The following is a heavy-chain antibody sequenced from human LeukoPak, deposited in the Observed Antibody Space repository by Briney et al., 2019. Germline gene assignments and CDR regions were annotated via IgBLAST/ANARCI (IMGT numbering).Heavy chain of an antibody. CDR3: ARDSSGWFPQYYFDY. V-gene: IGHV3-30*03. Sequence: GGSLRLSCAASGFTVSSNYMSWVRQAPGKGLEWVAVISYDGSNKYYADSVKGRFTISRDNSKNTLYLQMNSLRAEDTAVYYCARDSSGWFPQYYFDYWGQGTLVTVSS. J-gene: IGHJ4*02. D-gene: IGHD6-19*01. CDR2: ISYDGSNK. CDR1: GFTVSSNY.